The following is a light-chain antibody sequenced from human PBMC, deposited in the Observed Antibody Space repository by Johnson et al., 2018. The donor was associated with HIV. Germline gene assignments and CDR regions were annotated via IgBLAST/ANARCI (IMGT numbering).Light chain of an antibody. CDR1: SSNIGNNY. CDR3: GTWDSGLGAHYV. Sequence: HSVLTQPPSVSAAPGQKVTISCSGSSSNIGNNYVSWYQQLPGTAPKLLIYENNKRPSGVPDRFSDSKSGTSATLGITGLQTGDEADYYCGTWDSGLGAHYVFGTGTKVTVL. V-gene: IGLV1-51*02. J-gene: IGLJ1*01. CDR2: ENN.